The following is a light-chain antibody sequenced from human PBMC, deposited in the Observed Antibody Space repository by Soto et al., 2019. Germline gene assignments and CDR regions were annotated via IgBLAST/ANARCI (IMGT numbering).Light chain of an antibody. V-gene: IGKV1-33*01. CDR3: QQYDNLALT. Sequence: IQITQSPSSLSASVGDRVTITCRASQGIRNDLGWYQQKPGKAPKLLIYAASNLETGVPSRFSGSGSGTDFTFTISSLQPEDIATYYCQQYDNLALTFGGGTKVDIK. CDR2: AAS. J-gene: IGKJ4*01. CDR1: QGIRND.